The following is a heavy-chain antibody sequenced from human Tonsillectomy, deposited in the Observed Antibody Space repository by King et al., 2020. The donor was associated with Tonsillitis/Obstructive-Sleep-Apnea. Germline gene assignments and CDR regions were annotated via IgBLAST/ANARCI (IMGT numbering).Heavy chain of an antibody. CDR2: INDSGFT. CDR3: ARRAYSNYGFYYYYMDV. V-gene: IGHV4-34*01. CDR1: GGSFSGYY. J-gene: IGHJ6*03. Sequence: VQLQQWGAGLLKPSETLSLTCGVYGGSFSGYYWSWIRQSPEKGLEWIGEINDSGFTNYNPSLESRVTISLDTSKNQISLKLNSVTAADPAIYYCARRAYSNYGFYYYYMDVWGKGTTVTVSS. D-gene: IGHD4-11*01.